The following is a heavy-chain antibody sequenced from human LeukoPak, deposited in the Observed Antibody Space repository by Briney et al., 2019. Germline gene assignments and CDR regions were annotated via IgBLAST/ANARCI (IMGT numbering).Heavy chain of an antibody. Sequence: GGSLRLSCAASGSSFSSYALSWVRQAPGKGLEWVSSISARRGSTYYADSVKGRFTLSRDYSKNTLYLQMNSLRAEDTAVYYCAKDPNGDYIGAFDIWGQGTMVTVSS. V-gene: IGHV3-23*01. CDR2: ISARRGST. D-gene: IGHD4-17*01. J-gene: IGHJ3*02. CDR3: AKDPNGDYIGAFDI. CDR1: GSSFSSYA.